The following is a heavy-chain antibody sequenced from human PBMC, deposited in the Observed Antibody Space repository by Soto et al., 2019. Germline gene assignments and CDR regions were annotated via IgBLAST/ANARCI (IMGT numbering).Heavy chain of an antibody. CDR1: GFNFGSYE. CDR2: ISSSGSTI. V-gene: IGHV3-48*03. J-gene: IGHJ3*02. Sequence: GGSLRLSCTASGFNFGSYEMNWVRQAPGKGLEWVSYISSSGSTIYYADSVKGRFTISRDNAKNSLYLQMNSLRAEDTAVYYCAREKVGAFDIWGQGTMVTVSS. CDR3: AREKVGAFDI. D-gene: IGHD3-10*01.